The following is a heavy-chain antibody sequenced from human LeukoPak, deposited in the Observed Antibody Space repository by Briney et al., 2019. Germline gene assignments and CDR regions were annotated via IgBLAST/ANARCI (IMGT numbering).Heavy chain of an antibody. J-gene: IGHJ4*02. V-gene: IGHV4-30-2*01. CDR3: ARAAPYYHGSVNHPYFDY. D-gene: IGHD3-10*01. CDR2: IYHRGST. Sequence: SETLSLTCAVSGASITSGGSSWCWIRQPAGKGLEWIGSIYHRGSTDYNPSLKSRVTISLDRSNNQFSLKLSSVTAADTAVYYCARAAPYYHGSVNHPYFDYWGQGTLVTVSP. CDR1: GASITSGGSS.